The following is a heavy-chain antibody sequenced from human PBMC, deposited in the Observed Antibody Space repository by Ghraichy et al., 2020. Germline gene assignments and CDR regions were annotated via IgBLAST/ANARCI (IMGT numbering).Heavy chain of an antibody. V-gene: IGHV4-39*01. CDR2: IYYRASP. CDR3: ARHLSTTVVNPRLDI. Sequence: SQTLSLTCTVSGASISTSNSYWGWVRQSPGKGLEWIARIYYRASPWYKPSLRSRLPISIDTSTNQVSMNLRSVTAADTAVYYCARHLSTTVVNPRLDIWGQGALVTVSS. CDR1: GASISTSNSY. J-gene: IGHJ5*02. D-gene: IGHD4-23*01.